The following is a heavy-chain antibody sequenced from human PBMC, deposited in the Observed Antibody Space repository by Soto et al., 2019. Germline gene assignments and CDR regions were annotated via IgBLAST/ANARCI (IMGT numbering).Heavy chain of an antibody. CDR2: IIPILGIA. CDR1: GGTFSSYT. D-gene: IGHD2-2*01. J-gene: IGHJ3*02. CDR3: ARDNRAGYCSSTSCLTDAFDI. V-gene: IGHV1-69*04. Sequence: SVKVSCKASGGTFSSYTISWVRQAPGQGLEWMGRIIPILGIANYAQKFQGRVTITADKSTSTAYMELSSLRSEDTAVYYCARDNRAGYCSSTSCLTDAFDIWGQGIMVTVAS.